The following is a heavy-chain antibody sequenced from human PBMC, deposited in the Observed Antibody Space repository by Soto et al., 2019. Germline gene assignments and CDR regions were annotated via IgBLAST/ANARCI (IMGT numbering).Heavy chain of an antibody. D-gene: IGHD3-3*01. CDR2: IFSNDEK. CDR3: ALISLYDAGAFDI. CDR1: GFSLSNARMG. V-gene: IGHV2-26*01. J-gene: IGHJ3*02. Sequence: QVTLKESGPVLVKPTETLTLTCTVSGFSLSNARMGVSWIRQPPGKALEWLAHIFSNDEKSYSTSLKSRLTISKDTSKSQVVLTMTNMDPVDTATYYCALISLYDAGAFDIWGQGTMVTVSS.